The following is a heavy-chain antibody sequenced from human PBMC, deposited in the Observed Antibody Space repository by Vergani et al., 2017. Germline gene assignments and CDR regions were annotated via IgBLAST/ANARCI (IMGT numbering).Heavy chain of an antibody. J-gene: IGHJ3*02. V-gene: IGHV3-30*18. Sequence: QVQLVESGGGVVQPGRSLRLSCAASGFTFSSYGMHWVRQAPGKGLEWVAVISYDGSNKYYADSVKGRFTISRDNSKNTLYLQMNSLRADDTAVYYCAKLPGYYGSGSYYTRDAFDIWGQGTMVTVSS. CDR1: GFTFSSYG. CDR2: ISYDGSNK. CDR3: AKLPGYYGSGSYYTRDAFDI. D-gene: IGHD3-10*01.